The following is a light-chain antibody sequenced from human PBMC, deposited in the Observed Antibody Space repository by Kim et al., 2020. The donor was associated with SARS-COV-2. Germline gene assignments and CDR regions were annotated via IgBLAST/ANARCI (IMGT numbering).Light chain of an antibody. V-gene: IGLV2-14*01. CDR2: DVS. Sequence: QSVLTQPASVSGSPGQSITISCTGTSSDVGGYNYVSWYQQHPGKAPKLMIYDVSKRPSGVSNRFSGSKSGNTASLTISGLQAEDEADYYYSSYTSSSTFVVFGGGTQLTVL. J-gene: IGLJ2*01. CDR3: SSYTSSSTFVV. CDR1: SSDVGGYNY.